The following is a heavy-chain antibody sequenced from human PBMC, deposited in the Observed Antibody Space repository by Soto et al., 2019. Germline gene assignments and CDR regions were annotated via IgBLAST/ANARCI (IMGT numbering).Heavy chain of an antibody. J-gene: IGHJ4*02. CDR3: ASVTYYYDSSGPATGCFDY. D-gene: IGHD3-22*01. CDR2: IKQDGSEK. V-gene: IGHV3-7*05. CDR1: GFTFSSYW. Sequence: GGSLRLSCAASGFTFSSYWMSWVRQAPGKGLEWVANIKQDGSEKYYVDSVKGRFTVSRDNAKNSLYLQMNSLRAEDTAVYYCASVTYYYDSSGPATGCFDYWGQGTLVTVSS.